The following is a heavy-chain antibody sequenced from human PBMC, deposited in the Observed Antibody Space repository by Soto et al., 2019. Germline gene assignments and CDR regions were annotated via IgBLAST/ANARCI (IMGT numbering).Heavy chain of an antibody. CDR2: IYYSGST. Sequence: QVQLQESGPGLVKPSETLSLICTVSGGSISSYYWSWIRQPPGKEPEWIGYIYYSGSTNYNPSLKSRFTISVDTSKNQFSLKLSSVTAADTAVYYCARANHVDYWVQGILVTVSS. CDR3: ARANHVDY. V-gene: IGHV4-59*01. CDR1: GGSISSYY. J-gene: IGHJ4*02.